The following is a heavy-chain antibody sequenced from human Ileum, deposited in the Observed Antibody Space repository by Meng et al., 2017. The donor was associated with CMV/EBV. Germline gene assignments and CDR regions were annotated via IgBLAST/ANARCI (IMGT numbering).Heavy chain of an antibody. CDR2: IYYGGST. CDR1: GGSISSGDYY. Sequence: SETLSLTCTVSGGSISSGDYYWSWIRQPPGKGLEWLGYIYYGGSTYYNPSLKSRVTISVDTSKNQFSLKLSSVTAADTAVYYCARDYYYGSGSYRPWGQGTLVTVSS. V-gene: IGHV4-30-4*08. CDR3: ARDYYYGSGSYRP. J-gene: IGHJ5*02. D-gene: IGHD3-10*01.